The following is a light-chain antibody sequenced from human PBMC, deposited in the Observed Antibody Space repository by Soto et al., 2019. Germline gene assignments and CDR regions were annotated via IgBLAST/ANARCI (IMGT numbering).Light chain of an antibody. V-gene: IGKV1-5*01. CDR2: DAS. CDR1: QTISGW. J-gene: IGKJ1*01. CDR3: LQYNGYYRT. Sequence: DIQMTQSPSTLSASVGDTVTITCRASQTISGWLAWYQQSPGKAPNLLIFDASTLESGVPSRFSGSGSGTTFTLTISSLQSDDFATYYCLQYNGYYRTFGQGTKVEIK.